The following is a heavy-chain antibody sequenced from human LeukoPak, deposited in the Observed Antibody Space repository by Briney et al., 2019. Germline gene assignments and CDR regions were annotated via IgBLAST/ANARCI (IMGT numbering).Heavy chain of an antibody. V-gene: IGHV5-51*03. CDR2: IYPGDSDT. Sequence: PGESLKISCKGSGYSFTNYWIGWVRQMPGKGLEWMGVIYPGDSDTRYSPSFQGQVTTSVDKSISTAYLHWSSLKASDTAMYYCARPLDAVAGTSSDYWGQGTLLTVSS. J-gene: IGHJ4*02. D-gene: IGHD6-19*01. CDR1: GYSFTNYW. CDR3: ARPLDAVAGTSSDY.